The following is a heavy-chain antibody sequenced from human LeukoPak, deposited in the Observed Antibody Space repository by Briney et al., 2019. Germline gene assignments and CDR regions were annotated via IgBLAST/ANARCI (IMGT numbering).Heavy chain of an antibody. Sequence: SETLSLTCTVSGGSISSGGYYWSWIRQHPGTGLEWIGYIYYSGSTYYNPSLKSRVTISVDTSKNQFSLKLSSVTAADTAVYYCAREGLYSSSSSRYYYYGMDVWGQGTTVTVPS. V-gene: IGHV4-31*03. CDR3: AREGLYSSSSSRYYYYGMDV. J-gene: IGHJ6*02. CDR1: GGSISSGGYY. CDR2: IYYSGST. D-gene: IGHD6-6*01.